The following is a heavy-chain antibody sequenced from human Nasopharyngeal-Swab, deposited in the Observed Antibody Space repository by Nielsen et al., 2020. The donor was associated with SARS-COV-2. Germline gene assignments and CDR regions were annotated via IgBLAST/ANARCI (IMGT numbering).Heavy chain of an antibody. V-gene: IGHV3-74*01. J-gene: IGHJ5*02. CDR2: LNGDATTV. Sequence: GGSLRLSCAGSGFTFSSSWLHWVRQAPGEGLVWVARLNGDATTVDYADSVKGRFTISRDNAKNTLYLQMNSLRGEDTAVYFCARAPVIATRPILWFDPRGRGTLVIVSS. CDR1: GFTFSSSW. CDR3: ARAPVIATRPILWFDP. D-gene: IGHD2/OR15-2a*01.